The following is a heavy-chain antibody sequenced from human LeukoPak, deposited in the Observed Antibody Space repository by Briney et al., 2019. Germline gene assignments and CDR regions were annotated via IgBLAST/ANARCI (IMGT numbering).Heavy chain of an antibody. CDR1: GYTFTSYF. D-gene: IGHD4-11*01. V-gene: IGHV1-46*01. J-gene: IGHJ4*02. CDR2: INPSSGST. CDR3: ARDRNANDY. Sequence: ASVKVSCKASGYTFTSYFMHWVRQAPGQGLEWMGRINPSSGSTSYAQKFQGRVTMTRDTSTSTVYMDLSSLRTEDTAVYCCARDRNANDYWGQGTLVTVSS.